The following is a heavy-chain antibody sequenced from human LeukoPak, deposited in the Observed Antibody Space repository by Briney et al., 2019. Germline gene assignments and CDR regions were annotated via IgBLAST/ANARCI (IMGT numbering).Heavy chain of an antibody. CDR2: ISSSGSTT. CDR3: AELGITMIGGV. J-gene: IGHJ6*04. Sequence: GGSLRLSCAASGFTFSSYEMDWVRQAPGKGLEWVSYISSSGSTTYYADSVKGRFTISRDNAKNSLYLQMNSLRAEDTAVYYCAELGITMIGGVWGKGTTVTISS. CDR1: GFTFSSYE. V-gene: IGHV3-48*03. D-gene: IGHD3-10*02.